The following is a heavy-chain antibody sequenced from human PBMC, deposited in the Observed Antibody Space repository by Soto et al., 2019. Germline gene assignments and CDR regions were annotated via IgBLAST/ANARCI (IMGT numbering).Heavy chain of an antibody. D-gene: IGHD3-22*01. Sequence: ASVKVSCKAPGYTFTSYGISWVRQAPGQGLEWMGWISAYNGNTNYAQKLQGRVTMTTDTSTSTAYMELRSLRSDDTAVYYCARETEGIYYDSSCYPTATYYYGKDLCGKRTTVTVSS. CDR3: ARETEGIYYDSSCYPTATYYYGKDL. CDR1: GYTFTSYG. CDR2: ISAYNGNT. J-gene: IGHJ6*04. V-gene: IGHV1-18*04.